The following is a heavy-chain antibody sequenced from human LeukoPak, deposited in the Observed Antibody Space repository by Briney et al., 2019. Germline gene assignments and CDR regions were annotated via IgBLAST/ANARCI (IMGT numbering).Heavy chain of an antibody. Sequence: ASVKVSCKASGGTFSNYGINWVRQAPGQGLEWMGGITPIFGTANYVQKFQGRVTITADKSTSTAYMELSRLRSEDTATYYCARASSDDTAMATPFAYWGQGTLAIVSS. CDR2: ITPIFGTA. J-gene: IGHJ4*02. CDR1: GGTFSNYG. V-gene: IGHV1-69*06. D-gene: IGHD5-18*01. CDR3: ARASSDDTAMATPFAY.